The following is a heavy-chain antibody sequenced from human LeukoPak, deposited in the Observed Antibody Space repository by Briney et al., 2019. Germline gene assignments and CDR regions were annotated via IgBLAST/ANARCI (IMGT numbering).Heavy chain of an antibody. J-gene: IGHJ4*02. CDR2: IKQDGSEK. D-gene: IGHD5-24*01. CDR1: GFTFSSYW. Sequence: GGSLRLSCAASGFTFSSYWMSWVRQAPGKGLEWVANIKQDGSEKYYLDSVKGRFTISRDNAKNSLYLQMNSLRAEDTAVYYCARIPLMGRRWYYFDYWGQGTLVTVSS. CDR3: ARIPLMGRRWYYFDY. V-gene: IGHV3-7*01.